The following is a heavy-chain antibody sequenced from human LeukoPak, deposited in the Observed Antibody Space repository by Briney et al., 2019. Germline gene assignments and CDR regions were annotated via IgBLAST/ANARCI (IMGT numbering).Heavy chain of an antibody. CDR2: IKPNNGDT. J-gene: IGHJ4*02. CDR3: ARGGSGLVARL. CDR1: GYSFTGYY. V-gene: IGHV1-2*02. Sequence: ASVKVSCKASGYSFTGYYIHWLRQAPGQGLEWMGWIKPNNGDTNSAPNFQGRVTLTRDTSITTAYMEVSSLRPGDTAVYYCARGGSGLVARLWGQGTLVTVSS. D-gene: IGHD6-6*01.